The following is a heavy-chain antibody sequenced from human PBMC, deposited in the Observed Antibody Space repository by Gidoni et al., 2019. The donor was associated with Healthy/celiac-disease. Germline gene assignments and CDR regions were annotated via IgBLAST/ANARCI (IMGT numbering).Heavy chain of an antibody. V-gene: IGHV4-59*01. CDR1: GGSISSYY. CDR3: ARVGCSSTSCLRNYYYMDV. D-gene: IGHD2-2*01. CDR2: IYYSGST. Sequence: QVQLQESGPGLVKPSATLSLTCTVSGGSISSYYWSWIRQPPGKGLEWIGYIYYSGSTNYNPSLKSRVTISVDTSKNQFSLKLSSVTAADTAVYYCARVGCSSTSCLRNYYYMDVWGKGTTVTVSS. J-gene: IGHJ6*03.